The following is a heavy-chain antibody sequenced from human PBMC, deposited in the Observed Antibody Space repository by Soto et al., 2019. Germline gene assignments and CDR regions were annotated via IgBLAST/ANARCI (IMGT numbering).Heavy chain of an antibody. CDR3: ARAWNFLIDV. V-gene: IGHV4-61*01. CDR1: GGSVTTGSFF. CDR2: IHNVVST. Sequence: QVQLQESGPGLVKSSETLSLTCTVSGGSVTTGSFFWSWVRQPPGKELEWIGFIHNVVSTDYNPSLRGRVTISVDTSKNQFSLRLSSVTAADTAVYYCARAWNFLIDVWGQGTTVAVSS. J-gene: IGHJ6*02. D-gene: IGHD1-7*01.